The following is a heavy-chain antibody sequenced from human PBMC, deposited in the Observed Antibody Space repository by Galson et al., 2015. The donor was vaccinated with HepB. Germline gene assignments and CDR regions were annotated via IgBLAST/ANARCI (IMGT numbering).Heavy chain of an antibody. J-gene: IGHJ4*02. CDR2: IIPILGIA. CDR3: ARERDYYGSGSPRWVFDY. V-gene: IGHV1-69*10. Sequence: SVKVSCKASGGTFSSYAISWVRQAPGQGLEWMGGIIPILGIANYAQKFQGRVTITADKSTSTAYMELSSLRSEDTAVYYCARERDYYGSGSPRWVFDYWGQGTLVTVSS. CDR1: GGTFSSYA. D-gene: IGHD3-10*01.